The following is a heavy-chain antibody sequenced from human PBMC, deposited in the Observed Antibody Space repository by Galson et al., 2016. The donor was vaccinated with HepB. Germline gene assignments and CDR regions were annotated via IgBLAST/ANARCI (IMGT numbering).Heavy chain of an antibody. D-gene: IGHD3-10*01. CDR1: GFTFSDYG. J-gene: IGHJ4*02. CDR3: AKDWRLLWFGIDY. V-gene: IGHV3-30*18. CDR2: ISYEGSDK. Sequence: SLRLSCAASGFTFSDYGMHWVRQAPGKGLKWVAVISYEGSDKYYADSVKGRFTISRDNSKNTLYLQMNSLRAEDTAVYYCAKDWRLLWFGIDYWGQGTLVTGSS.